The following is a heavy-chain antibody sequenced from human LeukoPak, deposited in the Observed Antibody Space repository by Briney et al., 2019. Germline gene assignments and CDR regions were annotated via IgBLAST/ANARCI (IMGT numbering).Heavy chain of an antibody. D-gene: IGHD3-22*01. J-gene: IGHJ4*02. Sequence: ASVKVSCKVSGYTFTDYYMHWVQQAPGKGLEWMGLVDPEDGETIYAEKFQGRVTMTADTSTDTAYMELSSLRSEDTAVYYCATVSPYYYDSSGYYYPLDYWGQGTLVTVSS. CDR2: VDPEDGET. CDR1: GYTFTDYY. CDR3: ATVSPYYYDSSGYYYPLDY. V-gene: IGHV1-69-2*01.